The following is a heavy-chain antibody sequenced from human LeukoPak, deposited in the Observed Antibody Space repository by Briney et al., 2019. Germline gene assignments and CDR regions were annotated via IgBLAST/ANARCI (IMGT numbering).Heavy chain of an antibody. CDR1: GVSISAYY. J-gene: IGHJ4*02. Sequence: SETLSLTCSVSGVSISAYYWSWIRQPAGKGLEWIGRIYPGESIYASENTNYNPSLKSRVSMSGDTSKNQFSLKLSSVTAADTAVYYCARGRYSSGWYNDYWGQGTLVTVSS. D-gene: IGHD6-19*01. V-gene: IGHV4-4*07. CDR3: ARGRYSSGWYNDY. CDR2: IYPGESIYASENT.